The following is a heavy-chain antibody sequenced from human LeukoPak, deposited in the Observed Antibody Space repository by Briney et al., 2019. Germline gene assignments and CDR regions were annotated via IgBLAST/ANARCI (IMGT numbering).Heavy chain of an antibody. CDR1: GFTFSHCG. CDR3: ARDLTTHFDY. J-gene: IGHJ4*02. V-gene: IGHV3-33*01. Sequence: GGSLRLSCAASGFTFSHCGMHWVRQAPGKGLEWVALIWNDGSKKYYSDSVNGRFTISRDNSKDTLYLQMNMVRAEDTALYYCARDLTTHFDYWGPGTLVTVSS. D-gene: IGHD3-9*01. CDR2: IWNDGSKK.